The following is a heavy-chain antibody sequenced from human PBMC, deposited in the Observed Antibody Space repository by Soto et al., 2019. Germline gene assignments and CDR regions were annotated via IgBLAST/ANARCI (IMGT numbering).Heavy chain of an antibody. J-gene: IGHJ4*02. CDR3: AKERDNGAGRYYFDD. CDR2: ISGSGDST. D-gene: IGHD2-8*01. Sequence: EVQLLESGGILVHPGGSLRLSCAASGFTFSSYAMTWVRQAPGKGLEWVSAISGSGDSTYYADSVKGRFTISRDKSKNTLYLQMHSLRAEDTAVYFCAKERDNGAGRYYFDDWGQGTLVTVSS. CDR1: GFTFSSYA. V-gene: IGHV3-23*01.